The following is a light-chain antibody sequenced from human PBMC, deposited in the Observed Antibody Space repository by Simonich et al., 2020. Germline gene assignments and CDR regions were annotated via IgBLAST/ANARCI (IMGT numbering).Light chain of an antibody. J-gene: IGKJ5*01. V-gene: IGKV3-11*01. CDR3: QQRSNWPPIT. Sequence: EIVLTQSPATLSLSPGERATLSCRASQRVSSYLAWYQQKPGQAPRLLNSDASNRATGIPARFSGSGAGTDFTLTISSLEPEDFAVYYCQQRSNWPPITFGQGTRLEIK. CDR2: DAS. CDR1: QRVSSY.